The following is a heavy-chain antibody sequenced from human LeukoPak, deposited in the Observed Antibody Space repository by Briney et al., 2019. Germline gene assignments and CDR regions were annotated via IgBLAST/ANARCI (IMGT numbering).Heavy chain of an antibody. J-gene: IGHJ5*02. D-gene: IGHD3-22*01. CDR1: GYSFTTYG. V-gene: IGHV1-18*01. CDR3: ARGEGYDSSGYANWFDP. Sequence: ASVKVSCKASGYSFTTYGINWVRQAPGQGLECMGWISTCSGNTNYAQKFQGRVTMTTDTSTSTAYMELRSLTSDDTAVYYCARGEGYDSSGYANWFDPWGQGTLVTVSS. CDR2: ISTCSGNT.